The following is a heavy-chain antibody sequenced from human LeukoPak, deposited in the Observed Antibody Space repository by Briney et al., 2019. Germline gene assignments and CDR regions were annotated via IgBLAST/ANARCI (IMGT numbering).Heavy chain of an antibody. CDR1: GFSLSSNW. Sequence: PGGSLRLSCAASGFSLSSNWMSWVRQAPGKGLEWVANIKEDGSDKYYVDSVKGRFTISRDNAKNSVYLHMNSLRAEDTAVYYCARRIIAPGKYFDFWGQGTLVTVSS. CDR2: IKEDGSDK. CDR3: ARRIIAPGKYFDF. J-gene: IGHJ4*02. V-gene: IGHV3-7*01. D-gene: IGHD6-13*01.